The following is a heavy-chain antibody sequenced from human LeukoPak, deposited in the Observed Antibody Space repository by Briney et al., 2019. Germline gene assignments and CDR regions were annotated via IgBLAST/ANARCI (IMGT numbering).Heavy chain of an antibody. J-gene: IGHJ4*02. CDR1: GVSISAIPYY. CDR2: VYYSGST. CDR3: ARVRNWSGYNALDY. Sequence: KPSETLSLTCTVSGVSISAIPYYWGWIRKPPGEGLEWIGYVYYSGSTKYNPSLKSRVTISVDTSKNQFSLKLTSVTAADTAVYYCARVRNWSGYNALDYWGQGTLVTVSS. D-gene: IGHD3-3*01. V-gene: IGHV4-61*05.